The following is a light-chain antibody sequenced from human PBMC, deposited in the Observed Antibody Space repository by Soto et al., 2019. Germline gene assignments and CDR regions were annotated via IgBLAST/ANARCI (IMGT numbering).Light chain of an antibody. CDR2: GAS. CDR1: QSVSSSY. J-gene: IGKJ1*01. CDR3: QQYGSSPXT. Sequence: EIVLTQSPGTLSLSPGERATLSCRASQSVSSSYLAWYQQKPGQAPRLLIYGASSRATGIPDRFSGSGSGTDFTLTISRLEPEDFAVYYCQQYGSSPXTFXQGXKVDIK. V-gene: IGKV3-20*01.